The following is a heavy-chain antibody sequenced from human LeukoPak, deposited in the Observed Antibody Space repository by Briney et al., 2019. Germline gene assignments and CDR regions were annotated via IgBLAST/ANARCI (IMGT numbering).Heavy chain of an antibody. CDR1: GFTVSSNY. J-gene: IGHJ4*02. CDR3: AKEYRPGYTGASKSDS. V-gene: IGHV3-53*05. CDR2: IYSGGST. D-gene: IGHD5-12*01. Sequence: GGSLRLSCAASGFTVSSNYMSWVRQAPGKGLEWVSVIYSGGSTYYADSVKGRFTISRDNSKNTLYLQMNSLRAEDTAVYYCAKEYRPGYTGASKSDSWGQGTLVTVSS.